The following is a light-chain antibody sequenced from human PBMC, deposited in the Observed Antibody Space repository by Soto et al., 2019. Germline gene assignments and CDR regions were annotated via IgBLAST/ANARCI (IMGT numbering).Light chain of an antibody. Sequence: EIVLTQSPDTLSLSPGERATLSCRASQSVSSSLAWNQQIPGQAPRLLIYDASNRATGTPARFSGSGSGTDFTLTISSLEPEDFAVYYCQQRSNWPPEVTFGPGTKVDIK. V-gene: IGKV3-11*01. CDR1: QSVSSS. J-gene: IGKJ3*01. CDR3: QQRSNWPPEVT. CDR2: DAS.